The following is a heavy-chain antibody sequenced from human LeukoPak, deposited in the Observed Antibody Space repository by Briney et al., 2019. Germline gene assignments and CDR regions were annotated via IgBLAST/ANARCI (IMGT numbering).Heavy chain of an antibody. V-gene: IGHV4-59*11. Sequence: SETLSLTCTVSGASISSHYWSWIRQPPGKGLEWIGYISYSGSTNYNPSLKSRVTLSVDTSKNQISLRLSSVTAADTAVYYCTRDGGVAVTPLDFDYWGQGTLVTVSS. CDR1: GASISSHY. CDR2: ISYSGST. J-gene: IGHJ4*02. D-gene: IGHD6-19*01. CDR3: TRDGGVAVTPLDFDY.